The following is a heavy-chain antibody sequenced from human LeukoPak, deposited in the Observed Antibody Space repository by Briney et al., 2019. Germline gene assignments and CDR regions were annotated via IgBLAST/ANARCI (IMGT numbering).Heavy chain of an antibody. CDR2: IYYSGST. CDR1: GGSISSSSYY. V-gene: IGHV4-39*01. Sequence: KASETLSLTCTVSGGSISSSSYYWGWIRQPPGKGLEWIGSIYYSGSTYYNPSLKSRVTISVDTSKNQFSLKLSSVTAADTAVYYCASLDCSGGSCYSPYWGQGTLVTVSS. J-gene: IGHJ4*02. CDR3: ASLDCSGGSCYSPY. D-gene: IGHD2-15*01.